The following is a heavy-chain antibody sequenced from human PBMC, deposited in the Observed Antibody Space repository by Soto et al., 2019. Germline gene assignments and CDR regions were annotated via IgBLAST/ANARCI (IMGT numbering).Heavy chain of an antibody. CDR2: ISGSGGST. D-gene: IGHD2-15*01. CDR1: EFEFSSYA. Sequence: GSLRLSCAASEFEFSSYAMSWVRQAPGSGLEWVSAISGSGGSTSYADSVKGRFTISRDNSKNTLYLQMNSLRAEDTAVYYCAKDMAGGCRCYPVRYDGMDVSAQGSSVTVSS. V-gene: IGHV3-23*01. CDR3: AKDMAGGCRCYPVRYDGMDV. J-gene: IGHJ6*02.